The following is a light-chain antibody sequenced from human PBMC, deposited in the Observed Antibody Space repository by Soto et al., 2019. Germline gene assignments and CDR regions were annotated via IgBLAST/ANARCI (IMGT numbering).Light chain of an antibody. CDR3: QQYGSSPPYT. CDR1: QSVSSSY. Sequence: IALTQSPGTVSLSPGERATLSCRASQSVSSSYLAWYQQKPGQAPRLLIYGASSRVTGIPDGFSGSGSGTDCTLTISRLEPEDFAVYYCQQYGSSPPYTFGQGTKLEIK. J-gene: IGKJ2*01. CDR2: GAS. V-gene: IGKV3-20*01.